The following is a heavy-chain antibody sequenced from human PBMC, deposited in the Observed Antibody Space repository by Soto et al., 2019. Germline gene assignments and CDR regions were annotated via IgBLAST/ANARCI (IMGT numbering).Heavy chain of an antibody. CDR1: GASLSDNS. CDR2: INHSGNT. D-gene: IGHD2-8*01. CDR3: ASGRCEFDA. V-gene: IGHV4-34*01. J-gene: IGHJ5*02. Sequence: SETLSLTCAVYGASLSDNSCNWLRQPPWKGLEWIGEINHSGNTNYNPSLRSRVTISIYTSKTQFSLNLRSVSAADTAVYYCASGRCEFDACGQGTPVTVSS.